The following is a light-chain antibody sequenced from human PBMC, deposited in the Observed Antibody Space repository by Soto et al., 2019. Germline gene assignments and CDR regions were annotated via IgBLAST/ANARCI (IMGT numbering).Light chain of an antibody. CDR3: QQYTNWPPIT. Sequence: EIVLTQSPATLSLSPGERATLSCRPSQSVSSNLAWYQQKPGQAPRLLIYGSSTRATGVPARFSGSGSGADFTLTISNLQSEDFAVYYCQQYTNWPPITFGQGTRLEIK. V-gene: IGKV3-15*01. CDR1: QSVSSN. CDR2: GSS. J-gene: IGKJ5*01.